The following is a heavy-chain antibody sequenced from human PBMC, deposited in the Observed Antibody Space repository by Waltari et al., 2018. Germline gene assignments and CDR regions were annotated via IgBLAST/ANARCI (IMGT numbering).Heavy chain of an antibody. J-gene: IGHJ6*03. D-gene: IGHD2-2*01. Sequence: QVQLVQSGAEVKKPGASVKVSCKASGYTFTSYGISWVRQAPGQGPEWMGWISAYNGNTNYAQKLQGRITMTTDTSTSTAYMELRSLRSDDTAVYYCARVGVGYCSSTSCYQNYMDVWGKGTTVTVSS. CDR1: GYTFTSYG. V-gene: IGHV1-18*01. CDR2: ISAYNGNT. CDR3: ARVGVGYCSSTSCYQNYMDV.